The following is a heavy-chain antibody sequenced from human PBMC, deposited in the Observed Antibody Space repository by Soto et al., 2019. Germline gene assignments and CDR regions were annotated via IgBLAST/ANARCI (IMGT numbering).Heavy chain of an antibody. Sequence: GGSLRLSCAASGFIFSTYSMNWVRQAPGKGLEWVSSISCSSSYIYYADSVKGRFTISRDNAKNSLYLQMNSLRAEDTAVYYCARDLEAWYFDLWGRGTLVTVSS. J-gene: IGHJ2*01. CDR2: ISCSSSYI. CDR3: ARDLEAWYFDL. CDR1: GFIFSTYS. V-gene: IGHV3-21*01.